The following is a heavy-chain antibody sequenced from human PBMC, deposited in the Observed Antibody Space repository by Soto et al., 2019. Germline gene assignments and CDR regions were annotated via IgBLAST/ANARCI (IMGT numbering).Heavy chain of an antibody. D-gene: IGHD6-13*01. CDR2: ISGSGGST. Sequence: HPWGSLRLSCAASGFTFSSYAMSWVRQAPGKGLEWVSAISGSGGSTYYADSVKGRFTISRDNSKNTLHLQMNSLRAEDTAVYYCAKAGKQLVPYYFDYWGQGTLVTVSS. J-gene: IGHJ4*02. CDR1: GFTFSSYA. V-gene: IGHV3-23*01. CDR3: AKAGKQLVPYYFDY.